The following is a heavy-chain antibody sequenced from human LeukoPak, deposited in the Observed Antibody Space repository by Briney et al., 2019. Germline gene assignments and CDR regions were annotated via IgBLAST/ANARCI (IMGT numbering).Heavy chain of an antibody. CDR2: ISYDGSNK. CDR3: ARADEYVWGSYRRRNAFDI. Sequence: GRSLRLSCAASGFTFSRYGMHWVRQAPGKGLEWVAVISYDGSNKKNADSVKGRITISRDNSKNTLYLQMNSLRAEDTAVYYCARADEYVWGSYRRRNAFDIWGQGTMVTVSS. D-gene: IGHD3-16*02. CDR1: GFTFSRYG. J-gene: IGHJ3*02. V-gene: IGHV3-30*04.